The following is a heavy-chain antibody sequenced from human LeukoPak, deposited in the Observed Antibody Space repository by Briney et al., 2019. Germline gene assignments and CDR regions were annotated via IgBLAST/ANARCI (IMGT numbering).Heavy chain of an antibody. D-gene: IGHD2-15*01. V-gene: IGHV4-59*01. CDR3: ARGRVHCSGGSCYFDFDY. CDR1: GDSISNYY. J-gene: IGHJ4*02. CDR2: IYYSGST. Sequence: SETLSLTCTVSGDSISNYYWSWIRQPPGKGLEWIGYIYYSGSTNYNPSLKSRVTISVDTSKNQFSLKLSSVTAADTAVYYCARGRVHCSGGSCYFDFDYWGQGTLVTVSS.